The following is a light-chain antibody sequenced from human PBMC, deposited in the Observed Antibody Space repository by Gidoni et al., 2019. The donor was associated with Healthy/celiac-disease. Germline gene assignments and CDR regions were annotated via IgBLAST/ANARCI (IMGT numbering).Light chain of an antibody. CDR1: HLGAKY. CDR3: QAWDSSIV. J-gene: IGLJ2*01. V-gene: IGLV3-1*01. Sequence: SYELTQPPSVSVSPGQTASITCSGDHLGAKYACWYQQTPGQSPVLVIYQDSERPSGIPERFSGSNSGNTATLTISGTQAMDEADYYCQAWDSSIVFGGGTKLTVL. CDR2: QDS.